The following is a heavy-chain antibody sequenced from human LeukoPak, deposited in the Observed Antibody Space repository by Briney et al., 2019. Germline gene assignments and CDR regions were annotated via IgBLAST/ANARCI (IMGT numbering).Heavy chain of an antibody. CDR1: GGSISSYY. D-gene: IGHD1-7*01. J-gene: IGHJ4*02. CDR2: IYYSGST. Sequence: SETLSLTCIVSGGSISSYYWSWMRQSPGKGLEWIGYIYYSGSTNYNPSLKSRVTISLDTSKNQFSLQLSSVTAADTAVYYCASTEWNYARWGQGTMVTVSS. CDR3: ASTEWNYAR. V-gene: IGHV4-59*08.